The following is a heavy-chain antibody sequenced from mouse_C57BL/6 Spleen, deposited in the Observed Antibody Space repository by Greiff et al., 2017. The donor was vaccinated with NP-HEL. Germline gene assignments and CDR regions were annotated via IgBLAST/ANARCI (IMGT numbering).Heavy chain of an antibody. CDR1: GYTFTSYW. J-gene: IGHJ2*01. D-gene: IGHD3-3*01. CDR3: ARGAAVARHFDD. CDR2: INPSSGYT. Sequence: VQGVESGAELAKPGASVKLSCKASGYTFTSYWMHWVKQRPGQGLEWIGYINPSSGYTKYNQKFKDKATLTADKSSSTAYMQLRSLTYEDSAVYYCARGAAVARHFDDWGQGTTLTVSS. V-gene: IGHV1-7*01.